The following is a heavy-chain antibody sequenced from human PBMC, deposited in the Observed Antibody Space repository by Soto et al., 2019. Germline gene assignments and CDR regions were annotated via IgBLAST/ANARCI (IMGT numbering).Heavy chain of an antibody. D-gene: IGHD5-12*01. J-gene: IGHJ4*02. V-gene: IGHV4-59*12. CDR2: IYYSGST. CDR3: ARGRGIVATINRSLLFDY. CDR1: GGSISSYY. Sequence: ETLSLTCTVSGGSISSYYWSWIRQPPGKGLEWIGYIYYSGSTNYNPSLKSRVTISVDTSKNQFSLKLSSVTAADTAVYYCARGRGIVATINRSLLFDYWGQGTLVTVSS.